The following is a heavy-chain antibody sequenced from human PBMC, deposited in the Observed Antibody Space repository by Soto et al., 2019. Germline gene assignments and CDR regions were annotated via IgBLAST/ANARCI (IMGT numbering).Heavy chain of an antibody. D-gene: IGHD3-9*01. CDR2: IIPIFGTA. CDR1: GGTFSSYA. Sequence: QVQLVQSGAEVKKPGSSVKVSCKASGGTFSSYAISWVRQAPGQGREWMGGIIPIFGTANYAQKFQGRVTITADESTSTAYMELSSLRSEDTAVYYCVRVGGDHYDILTGLEGFDPWGQGTLVTVSS. V-gene: IGHV1-69*01. J-gene: IGHJ5*02. CDR3: VRVGGDHYDILTGLEGFDP.